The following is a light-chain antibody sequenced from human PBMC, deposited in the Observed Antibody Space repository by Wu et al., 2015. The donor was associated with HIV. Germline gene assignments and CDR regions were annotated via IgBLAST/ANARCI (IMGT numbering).Light chain of an antibody. V-gene: IGKV3-20*01. CDR3: QQFSYSPGS. CDR2: GAS. Sequence: EIVLTQSPGTLSLSPGDRATLSCRASESISTTYLAWYQQKPGQAPRLLIYGASNRATGIPDRFSGSGSGTDFTLTITRLEPEDFAMYYCQQFSYSPGSFGPGTKGDV. CDR1: ESISTTY. J-gene: IGKJ3*01.